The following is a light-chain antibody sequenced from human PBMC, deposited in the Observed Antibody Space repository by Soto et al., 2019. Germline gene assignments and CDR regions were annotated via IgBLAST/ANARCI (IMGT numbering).Light chain of an antibody. CDR2: TTS. CDR1: QSISTY. J-gene: IGKJ2*01. V-gene: IGKV1-39*01. CDR3: QQSYSTLYT. Sequence: DIQMTQSPSPLSASVGDRVTITCRASQSISTYLNWYQQKPEKAPKLLIYTTSTLQSGVPSRFSGSGSGTDFTLTISSLQPEDFATYYCQQSYSTLYTFGQGTKLEIK.